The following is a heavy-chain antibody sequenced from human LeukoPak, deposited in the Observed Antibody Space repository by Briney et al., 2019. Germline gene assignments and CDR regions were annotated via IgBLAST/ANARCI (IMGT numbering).Heavy chain of an antibody. J-gene: IGHJ4*02. CDR1: GFIFSTHS. Sequence: PGRSLRLSCAASGFIFSTHSMFWVRQAPGKGLEWVAVISYDGSNKNYADSVKGRFTISRDNSKNTLYLQMDSLRTDDTAMYYCARAPWGVGATPPYWGQETLVTVSS. CDR2: ISYDGSNK. D-gene: IGHD1-26*01. CDR3: ARAPWGVGATPPY. V-gene: IGHV3-30-3*01.